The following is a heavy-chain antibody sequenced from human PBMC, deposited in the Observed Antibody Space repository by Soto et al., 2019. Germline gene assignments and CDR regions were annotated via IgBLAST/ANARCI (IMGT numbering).Heavy chain of an antibody. CDR1: GYSFAGYW. V-gene: IGHV5-51*01. Sequence: GESLKISCKGSGYSFAGYWIGWVRQMPGKGLEWMGIIYPGDSDVRYSPSFQGQVTISADKSTSTAFLQWSSLKASDTAMYYCARHVKGSGVVVIYYYIDVWGKGTTVTVSS. CDR3: ARHVKGSGVVVIYYYIDV. D-gene: IGHD3-22*01. CDR2: IYPGDSDV. J-gene: IGHJ6*03.